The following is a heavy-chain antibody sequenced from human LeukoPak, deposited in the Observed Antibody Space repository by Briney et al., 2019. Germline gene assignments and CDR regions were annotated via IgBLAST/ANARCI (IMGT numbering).Heavy chain of an antibody. D-gene: IGHD3-22*01. CDR3: AKDHYYYDSSGYPKPDY. CDR1: GFTFSSYG. Sequence: GGSLRLSCAASGFTFSSYGMSWVRQAPGKGLEWVSAISGSGGSTYYADSVKGRFTISRDNSKNTLYLQMNSLRAEDTAVYYCAKDHYYYDSSGYPKPDYWGQGTLVTVSS. J-gene: IGHJ4*02. CDR2: ISGSGGST. V-gene: IGHV3-23*01.